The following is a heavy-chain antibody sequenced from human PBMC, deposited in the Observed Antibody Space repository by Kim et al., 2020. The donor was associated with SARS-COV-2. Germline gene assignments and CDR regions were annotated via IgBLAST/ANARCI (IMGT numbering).Heavy chain of an antibody. CDR2: TYYSGYT. CDR1: GGSISSSSYY. D-gene: IGHD6-19*01. J-gene: IGHJ6*03. V-gene: IGHV4-39*01. CDR3: ARHQRYSSGEYVAHYYYYKAV. Sequence: SETLSLTCTVSGGSISSSSYYWGWIRQPPGKGLEWIGTTYYSGYTYYNPSLKSRVTISVDTSKNQFSLKLSSVTSADTSVYYCARHQRYSSGEYVAHYYYYKAVWGKGATVTVSS.